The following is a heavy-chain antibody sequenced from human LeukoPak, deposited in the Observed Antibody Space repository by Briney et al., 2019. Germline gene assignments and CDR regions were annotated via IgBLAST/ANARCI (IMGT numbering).Heavy chain of an antibody. CDR1: GYTFTSYY. Sequence: ASVKVSCKASGYTFTSYYMHWVRQAPGQGLEWMGITNPSGGGTSYAQKFQGRVTMTRDTSTSTVYMELSSLRSEDTAVYYCARGGGGEYYYGSGSYLGKGYNWFDPWGQGTLVTVSS. D-gene: IGHD3-10*01. J-gene: IGHJ5*02. CDR2: TNPSGGGT. CDR3: ARGGGGEYYYGSGSYLGKGYNWFDP. V-gene: IGHV1-46*01.